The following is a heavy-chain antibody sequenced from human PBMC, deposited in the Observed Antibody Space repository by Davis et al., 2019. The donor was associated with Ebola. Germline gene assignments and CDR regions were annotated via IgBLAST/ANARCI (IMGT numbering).Heavy chain of an antibody. J-gene: IGHJ3*02. CDR2: ISAYNGNT. V-gene: IGHV1-18*04. CDR3: ARTSIVGTTTTASDI. Sequence: ASVKVSCKASGYAFTDYGVTWVRQAPGQGLEWMGWISAYNGNTNYAQLLQGRVTMTTDTSTGTAYMELRSLRSDDTAVYFCARTSIVGTTTTASDIWGQGTKVTVSS. CDR1: GYAFTDYG. D-gene: IGHD1-26*01.